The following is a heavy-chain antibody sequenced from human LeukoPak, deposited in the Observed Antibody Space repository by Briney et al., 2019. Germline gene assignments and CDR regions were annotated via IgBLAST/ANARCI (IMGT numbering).Heavy chain of an antibody. CDR2: IYYSGST. V-gene: IGHV4-39*01. CDR1: GGSISGYY. CDR3: ARGQLANHRKWAPRWFDP. D-gene: IGHD6-6*01. Sequence: SETLCLTCTVSGGSISGYYWGWIRQPPGKGLEWIGSIYYSGSTYYNPSLKSRVTISVDTSKNQFSLKLSSVTAADTAVYYCARGQLANHRKWAPRWFDPWGQGTLVTVSS. J-gene: IGHJ5*02.